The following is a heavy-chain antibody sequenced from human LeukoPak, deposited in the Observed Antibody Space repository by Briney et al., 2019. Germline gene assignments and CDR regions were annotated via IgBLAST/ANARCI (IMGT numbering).Heavy chain of an antibody. CDR2: IYYSGST. Sequence: NPSETLSLTCTVSGGSISSYYWSWIRQPPGKGLEWIGYIYYSGSTNYNPSLKSRVTISVDTSKNQFSLKLSSVTAADTAVYYCARHSLGRGPFDYWGQGTLVTVSS. CDR3: ARHSLGRGPFDY. V-gene: IGHV4-59*08. CDR1: GGSISSYY. J-gene: IGHJ4*02.